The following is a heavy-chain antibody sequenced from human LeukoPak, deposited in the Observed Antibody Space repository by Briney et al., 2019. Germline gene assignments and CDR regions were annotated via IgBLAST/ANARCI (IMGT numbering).Heavy chain of an antibody. CDR2: INPSGGST. J-gene: IGHJ6*02. V-gene: IGHV1-46*01. D-gene: IGHD3-3*01. Sequence: ASVKVSCKASGYTFTSYYMHWVRQAPGQGLEWMGMINPSGGSTSYAQKFQGRVTMTRDTSTSTVYMELSSLRSEDTAVYYCARDLGKDYDFWSGYLGQGRSLYYGMDGWGQGTTVTVSS. CDR1: GYTFTSYY. CDR3: ARDLGKDYDFWSGYLGQGRSLYYGMDG.